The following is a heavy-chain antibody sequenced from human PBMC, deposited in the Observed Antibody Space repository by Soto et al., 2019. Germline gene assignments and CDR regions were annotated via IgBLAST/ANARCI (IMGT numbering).Heavy chain of an antibody. D-gene: IGHD6-25*01. Sequence: GSLRLSCAASGFTFSSYAMHWVRQAPGKGLEWVAVISYDGSNKYYADSVKGRFTISRDNSKNTLYLQMNSLRAEDTAVYYCAREAATVVTADDAFDIWGQGTMVTVSS. CDR3: AREAATVVTADDAFDI. CDR1: GFTFSSYA. J-gene: IGHJ3*02. CDR2: ISYDGSNK. V-gene: IGHV3-30-3*01.